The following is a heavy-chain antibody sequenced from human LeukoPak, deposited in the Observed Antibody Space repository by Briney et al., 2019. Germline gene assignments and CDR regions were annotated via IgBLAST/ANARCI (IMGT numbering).Heavy chain of an antibody. J-gene: IGHJ6*03. CDR2: INPSGGST. Sequence: GASVKVSCKVSGYTFSNYYMHWVRQAPGQGLEWMGIINPSGGSTSYAQKFQGRVTMTRDMSTSTVYMEVYSLRSEDTAVYYCARGSTNLGNYYYHYMDVWGKGTTVTVSS. D-gene: IGHD7-27*01. CDR1: GYTFSNYY. V-gene: IGHV1-46*01. CDR3: ARGSTNLGNYYYHYMDV.